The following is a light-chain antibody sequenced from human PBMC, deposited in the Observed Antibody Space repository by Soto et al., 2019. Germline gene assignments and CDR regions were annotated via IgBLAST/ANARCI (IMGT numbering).Light chain of an antibody. CDR2: KAS. Sequence: DIQMTQSPSTLSASVGDRVTITCRASQSISTWLAWYQQKPGKAPKLLIYKASSLEGGVASSFSGSGSGTEFNITVSSLRPDDFATSYCQQYNNYPLTFGGGTTVEIK. V-gene: IGKV1-5*03. CDR3: QQYNNYPLT. CDR1: QSISTW. J-gene: IGKJ4*01.